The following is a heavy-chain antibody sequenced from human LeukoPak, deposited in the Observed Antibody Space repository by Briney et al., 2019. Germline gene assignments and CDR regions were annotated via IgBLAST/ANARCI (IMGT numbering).Heavy chain of an antibody. CDR1: GFTFSSYG. V-gene: IGHV3-33*01. CDR3: ARDKIGVCTD. J-gene: IGHJ4*02. CDR2: IWYDGSNK. Sequence: PGRSLRLSCAASGFTFSSYGMHWVRQAPGKGLEWVAVIWYDGSNKYYADSVKGRFTISRDNSKNTLYLQMNSLRAEDTALYHCARDKIGVCTDWGQGTLVTVSS. D-gene: IGHD2-8*01.